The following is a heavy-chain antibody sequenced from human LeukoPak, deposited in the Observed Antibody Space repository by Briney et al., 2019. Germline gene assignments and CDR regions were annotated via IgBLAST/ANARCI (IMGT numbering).Heavy chain of an antibody. CDR2: MSGSGDTT. J-gene: IGHJ4*02. Sequence: GGSLRLSCAASGFDFNDFAMTWVRQAPGKGLEWVSSMSGSGDTTEYAASVKGRFTISRDNAKNSLYLQMNSLRAEDTAVYYCARDYNYYDSSGYGYWGQGTLVTVSS. CDR3: ARDYNYYDSSGYGY. D-gene: IGHD3-22*01. CDR1: GFDFNDFA. V-gene: IGHV3-20*04.